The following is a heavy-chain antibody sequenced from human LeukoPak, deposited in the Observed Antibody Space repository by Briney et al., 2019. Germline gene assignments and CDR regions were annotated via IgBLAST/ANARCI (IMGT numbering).Heavy chain of an antibody. Sequence: SQTLSLTCSVSGGSVSSDSYFWTWIRQPPGKGLEYIGYIHDSGSTDNNPSLKSRVTISVDTSKNQSSLKLSSVTAADTAVYYCARGILKCSGGNCYYYGMDVWGKGTTVTVSS. CDR3: ARGILKCSGGNCYYYGMDV. V-gene: IGHV4-61*01. D-gene: IGHD2-15*01. J-gene: IGHJ6*04. CDR2: IHDSGST. CDR1: GGSVSSDSYF.